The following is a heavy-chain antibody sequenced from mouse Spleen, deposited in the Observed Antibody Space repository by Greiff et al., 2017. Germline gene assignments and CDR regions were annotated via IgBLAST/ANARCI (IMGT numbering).Heavy chain of an antibody. CDR1: GYSFTGYY. J-gene: IGHJ4*01. CDR2: INPSTGGT. CDR3: ARGGLLLRPHYYAMDY. D-gene: IGHD1-1*01. Sequence: VQLKESGPELVKPGASVKISCKASGYSFTGYYMNWVKQSPEKSLEWIGEINPSTGGTTYNQKFKAKATLTVDKSSSTAYMQLKSLTSEDSAVYYCARGGLLLRPHYYAMDYWGQGTSVTVSS. V-gene: IGHV1-42*01.